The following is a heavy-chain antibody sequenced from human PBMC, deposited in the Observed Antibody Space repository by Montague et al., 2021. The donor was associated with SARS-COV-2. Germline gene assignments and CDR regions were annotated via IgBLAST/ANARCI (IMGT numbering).Heavy chain of an antibody. CDR1: GGSISSYH. CDR3: ARGSGWMGNAFDI. Sequence: SETLSLTCTVSGGSISSYHWSWIRHPPGKGLVWIGYIYYSGSTNYNHSLKSRVTISVDTSKNQFSLKLSSVTAADTAVYYCARGSGWMGNAFDIWGQGTMVTVSS. CDR2: IYYSGST. D-gene: IGHD6-19*01. V-gene: IGHV4-59*01. J-gene: IGHJ3*02.